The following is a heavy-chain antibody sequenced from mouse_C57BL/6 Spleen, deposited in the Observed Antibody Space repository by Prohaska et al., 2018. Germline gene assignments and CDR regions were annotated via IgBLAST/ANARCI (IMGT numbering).Heavy chain of an antibody. D-gene: IGHD1-1*01. CDR3: ANYYGSSFDY. J-gene: IGHJ2*01. CDR2: ISYDGSN. V-gene: IGHV3-6*01. CDR1: GYSITSGYY. Sequence: DVQLQESGPGLVKPSQSLSLTCSVTGYSITSGYYWNWIRQFPGNKLEWMGYISYDGSNNYNPSLKNRISITRDTSKNQFFLKLNSVTTEDTATYYCANYYGSSFDYWGQGNTLTVSS.